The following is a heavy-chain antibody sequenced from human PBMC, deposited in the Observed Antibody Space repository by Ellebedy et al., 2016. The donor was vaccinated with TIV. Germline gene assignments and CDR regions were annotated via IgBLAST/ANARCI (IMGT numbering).Heavy chain of an antibody. CDR2: ISYSDNT. D-gene: IGHD5-18*01. V-gene: IGHV4-59*08. CDR1: GGSISDNF. J-gene: IGHJ4*02. Sequence: MPSETLSLTCTVSGGSISDNFCSWVRQPPGQGLGWIGYISYSDNTSSTPSLTCRVTIFMSPSNNQISLGLSSVTAGDTAVYYCARHRRYNYGYLAVPREYSFDFWGQGTLVPVSS. CDR3: ARHRRYNYGYLAVPREYSFDF.